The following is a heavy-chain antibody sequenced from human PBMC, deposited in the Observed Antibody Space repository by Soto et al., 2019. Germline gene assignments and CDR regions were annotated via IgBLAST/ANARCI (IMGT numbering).Heavy chain of an antibody. CDR1: GASISSYY. J-gene: IGHJ4*02. V-gene: IGHV4-59*01. Sequence: QVQLQESGPGLVKPSETLSLTCTVSGASISSYYWTWIRQPPGKGLEWIGYIYYSGSTNYNPSLKSRXXIXVXXSKNHFSLKLSSVTAADTAVYYCAKMTGQLTWPDYWGQGTLVTVSS. CDR2: IYYSGST. D-gene: IGHD1-1*01. CDR3: AKMTGQLTWPDY.